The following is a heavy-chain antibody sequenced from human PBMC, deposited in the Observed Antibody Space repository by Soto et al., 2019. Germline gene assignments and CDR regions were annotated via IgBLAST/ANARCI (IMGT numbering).Heavy chain of an antibody. V-gene: IGHV3-23*01. CDR2: ISGSGGSA. CDR3: VREDSAWDSRGTFDF. J-gene: IGHJ3*01. D-gene: IGHD6-19*01. Sequence: EVQLLESGGGLVRPGGSLRLSCAASAFTFTNYAMNWVRQAPGKGLEWVSVISGSGGSASYADSVQGRFTISRDNSKNTLYLQMSSLRDEYTARYYCVREDSAWDSRGTFDFWGRGTVVTVS. CDR1: AFTFTNYA.